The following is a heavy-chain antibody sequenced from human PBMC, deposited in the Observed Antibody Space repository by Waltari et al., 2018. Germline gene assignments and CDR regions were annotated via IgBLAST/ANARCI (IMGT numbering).Heavy chain of an antibody. CDR1: GFTCNDYG. V-gene: IGHV3-20*04. CDR2: INWSGART. CDR3: VREVFGSGWRESYFFDY. Sequence: EVQLVESGGGMVRPGGALRLSCAASGFTCNDYGMSWVRQVPGKGLEWVSGINWSGARTSYADSVMGRFTVSRDNAMNSLYLEMSSLRAEDTALYYCVREVFGSGWRESYFFDYWGQGTLVTVSS. D-gene: IGHD6-19*01. J-gene: IGHJ4*02.